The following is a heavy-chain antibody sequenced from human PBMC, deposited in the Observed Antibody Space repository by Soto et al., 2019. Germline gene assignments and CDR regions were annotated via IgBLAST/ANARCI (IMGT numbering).Heavy chain of an antibody. D-gene: IGHD1-26*01. V-gene: IGHV3-23*01. CDR3: ARRGSGSYYDY. CDR2: ISGRGDGT. Sequence: EVQLLESGGGLVQPGGSLRLSCAASGFTFSTYAMRWVRQAPGKGLEWVSAISGRGDGTYYADSVKGRFTISRDNSKNTLYLQMNSLRAEDTAVYYCARRGSGSYYDYWGQGTLVTVSS. J-gene: IGHJ4*02. CDR1: GFTFSTYA.